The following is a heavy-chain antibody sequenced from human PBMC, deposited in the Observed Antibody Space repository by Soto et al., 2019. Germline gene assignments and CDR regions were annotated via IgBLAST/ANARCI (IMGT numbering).Heavy chain of an antibody. CDR1: GFSFRTYG. J-gene: IGHJ4*02. CDR3: AKDSTSPGYRSSYFDY. V-gene: IGHV3-30*18. CDR2: ISNDGSNT. Sequence: QVQLVESAGGVVQPGRSLRLSCAASGFSFRTYGIHWVRQAPGKGLEWVAVISNDGSNTYYADSVKGRFTISRDNSKNTLYLQMNSLRAEDTAMYYCAKDSTSPGYRSSYFDYWGQGTLVTVSS. D-gene: IGHD6-6*01.